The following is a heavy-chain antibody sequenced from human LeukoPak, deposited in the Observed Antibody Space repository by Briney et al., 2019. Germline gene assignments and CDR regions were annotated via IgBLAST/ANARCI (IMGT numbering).Heavy chain of an antibody. D-gene: IGHD2-8*01. CDR2: VYSGGST. Sequence: GGSLRLSCTASGSIVTNNYINWVRQAPGKGLEWVSLVYSGGSTYYADSVKGGFTISRDNSKNMVYLQMNSLRAEDTAMYYCARDPPAVLIDTYGWGQGTLVTVSS. V-gene: IGHV3-66*01. CDR1: GSIVTNNY. J-gene: IGHJ4*02. CDR3: ARDPPAVLIDTYG.